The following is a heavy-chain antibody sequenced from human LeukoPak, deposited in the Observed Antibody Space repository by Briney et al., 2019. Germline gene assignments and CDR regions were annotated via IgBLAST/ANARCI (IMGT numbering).Heavy chain of an antibody. CDR3: ARTSSGTHYPTDY. V-gene: IGHV4-61*02. CDR2: IYTSGST. CDR1: GGSISSGSFY. D-gene: IGHD1-26*01. Sequence: SQTLSLTCTVSGGSISSGSFYWSWIRQPAGKGLEWIGRIYTSGSTNYNPSLKSRVTISVDTSKNQFSLKLSSVTAADTAVYYCARTSSGTHYPTDYWGQGTLVTVSS. J-gene: IGHJ4*02.